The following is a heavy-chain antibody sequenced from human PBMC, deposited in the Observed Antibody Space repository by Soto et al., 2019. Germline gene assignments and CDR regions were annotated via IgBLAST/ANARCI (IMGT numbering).Heavy chain of an antibody. CDR3: ARIPVDTSMIYWLDP. Sequence: SETLSLTCTVSGGSISSYYWSWIRQPPGKGLEWIGYIYYSGSTNYNPSLKSRVIISVETSKNLFSLKLTAVTAADTAVYYCARIPVDTSMIYWLDPWGQGTLVTVSS. CDR1: GGSISSYY. J-gene: IGHJ5*02. V-gene: IGHV4-59*01. CDR2: IYYSGST. D-gene: IGHD5-18*01.